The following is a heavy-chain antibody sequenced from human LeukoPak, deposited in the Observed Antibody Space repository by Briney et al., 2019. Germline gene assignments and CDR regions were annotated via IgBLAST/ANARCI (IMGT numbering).Heavy chain of an antibody. V-gene: IGHV3-48*03. CDR3: ARERRGGQWQGFDL. Sequence: GGSLRLPCAASGFTFSTYEMNWVRQAPGKGLEWVSYISESGGVAQSAESVEGRFTISRDNADNSLFLQMDSLRAEDTAVYYCARERRGGQWQGFDLWGQGTRVTASS. CDR1: GFTFSTYE. CDR2: ISESGGVA. J-gene: IGHJ4*02. D-gene: IGHD6-19*01.